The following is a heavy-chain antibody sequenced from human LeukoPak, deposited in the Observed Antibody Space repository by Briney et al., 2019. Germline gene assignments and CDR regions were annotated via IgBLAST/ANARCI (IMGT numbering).Heavy chain of an antibody. CDR3: AKPSSGWFRGYFDY. CDR2: ISGSGGST. CDR1: VFTFSSYA. D-gene: IGHD6-19*01. J-gene: IGHJ4*02. V-gene: IGHV3-23*01. Sequence: GGSLRLSCAASVFTFSSYAMSWVRQAPGKGLEWVSAISGSGGSTYYADSVKGRFTISRDNSKNTLYLQMNSLRAEDTAVYYCAKPSSGWFRGYFDYWGQGTLVTVSS.